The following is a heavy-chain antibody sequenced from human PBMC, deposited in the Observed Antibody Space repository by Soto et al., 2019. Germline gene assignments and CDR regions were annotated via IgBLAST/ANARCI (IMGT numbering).Heavy chain of an antibody. CDR3: ARAGGGHYDFWSGYYTASDGMDV. Sequence: SVKVSCKASGGTFSSYAISWVRQAPGQGLEWMGGIIPIFGTANYAQKFQGRVTITADKSTSTAYMELSSLRSEDTAVYYCARAGGGHYDFWSGYYTASDGMDVWGQGTTVTV. CDR2: IIPIFGTA. D-gene: IGHD3-3*01. CDR1: GGTFSSYA. J-gene: IGHJ6*02. V-gene: IGHV1-69*06.